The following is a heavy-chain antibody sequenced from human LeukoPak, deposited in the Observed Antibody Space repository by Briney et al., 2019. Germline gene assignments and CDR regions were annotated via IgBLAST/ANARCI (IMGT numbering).Heavy chain of an antibody. D-gene: IGHD6-19*01. CDR2: INSDGNST. CDR1: GFTFSSYW. V-gene: IGHV3-74*01. CDR3: ARESQWLGD. Sequence: PRGSLRLSCAASGFTFSSYWMHWVRQAPGKGLVWVSRINSDGNSTRYADSVKGRFTISRDNAKNTLYLQMNSLRAEDTAVYYCARESQWLGDWGQGTLVTVSS. J-gene: IGHJ4*02.